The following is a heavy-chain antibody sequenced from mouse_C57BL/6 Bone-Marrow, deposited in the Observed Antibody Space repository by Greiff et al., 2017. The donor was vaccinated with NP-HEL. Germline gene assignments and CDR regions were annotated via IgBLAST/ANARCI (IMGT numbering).Heavy chain of an antibody. J-gene: IGHJ3*01. V-gene: IGHV1-82*01. CDR2: INPSNGGT. CDR3: ARSVYDYDGAFAY. D-gene: IGHD2-4*01. CDR1: GYAFSSSW. Sequence: VQGVESGPELVKPGASVKISCKASGYAFSSSWMNWVKQRPGKGLEWIGNINPSNGGTNYNEKFKSKATLTVDKSSSTAYMQLSSLTSEDSAVYYCARSVYDYDGAFAYWGQGTLVTVSA.